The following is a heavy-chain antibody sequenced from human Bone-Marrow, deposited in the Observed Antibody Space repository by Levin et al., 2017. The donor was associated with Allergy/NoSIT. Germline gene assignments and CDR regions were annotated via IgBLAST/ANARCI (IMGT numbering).Heavy chain of an antibody. J-gene: IGHJ6*02. CDR1: GFSLSTSGMC. Sequence: SGPTLVKPTQTLTLTCTFSGFSLSTSGMCVSWIRQPPGKALEWLALIDWDDDKYYSTSLKTRLTISKDTSKNQVVLTMTNMDPVDTATYYCARIRREREYYGSGSAVVFSGARYYYYGMDVWGQGTTVTVSS. D-gene: IGHD3-10*01. CDR3: ARIRREREYYGSGSAVVFSGARYYYYGMDV. CDR2: IDWDDDK. V-gene: IGHV2-70*01.